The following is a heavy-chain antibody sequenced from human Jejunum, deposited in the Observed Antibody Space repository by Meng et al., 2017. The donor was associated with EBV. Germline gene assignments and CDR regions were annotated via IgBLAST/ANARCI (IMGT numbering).Heavy chain of an antibody. J-gene: IGHJ5*02. CDR1: GYTFPSYA. Sequence: QVQLVQSVAEVXKPGASGRVSCKASGYTFPSYAIHWVRQAPGQRPEWMGWINGGNGNTKYSQKVQGRVTFTRDTSASTAYMDLSSLRSEDTALYYCVRDNGYQLLHSWGQGALVTVSS. CDR3: VRDNGYQLLHS. D-gene: IGHD2-2*01. CDR2: INGGNGNT. V-gene: IGHV1-3*01.